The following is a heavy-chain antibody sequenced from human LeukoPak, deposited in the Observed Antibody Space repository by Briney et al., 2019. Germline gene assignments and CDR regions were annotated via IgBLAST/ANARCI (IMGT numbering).Heavy chain of an antibody. CDR3: ATDYSSSWYFDY. D-gene: IGHD6-13*01. CDR1: GYTLTELS. V-gene: IGHV1-24*01. J-gene: IGHJ4*02. CDR2: FDPEDGET. Sequence: ASVTVSCKVSGYTLTELSMHWVRQAPGKGLEEMGGFDPEDGETIYAQKFQGRVAITEDTSTDTAYMELSSLRSEDTAVYYCATDYSSSWYFDYWGQGTLVTVSS.